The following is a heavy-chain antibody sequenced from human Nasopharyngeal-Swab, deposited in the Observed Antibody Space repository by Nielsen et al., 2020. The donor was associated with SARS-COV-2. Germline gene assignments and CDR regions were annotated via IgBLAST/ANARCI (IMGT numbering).Heavy chain of an antibody. D-gene: IGHD2-2*01. Sequence: SETLSLTCSPNGVSFSGYHWGWIRQSPGKGLEWIGDINRNGNTNYNTALKSRVTMSVAKSKDEFSLKLTTVTAADTAIYFCARVNNGGGIVPASYSFFMDVWGKGTSVAVSS. J-gene: IGHJ6*03. CDR1: GVSFSGYH. CDR2: INRNGNT. V-gene: IGHV4-34*01. CDR3: ARVNNGGGIVPASYSFFMDV.